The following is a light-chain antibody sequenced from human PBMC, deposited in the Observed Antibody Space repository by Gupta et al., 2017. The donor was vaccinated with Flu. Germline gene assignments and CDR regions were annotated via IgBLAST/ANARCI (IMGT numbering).Light chain of an antibody. J-gene: IGLJ1*01. Sequence: SNIGAGFDLHWYRQPPGTVPKLLMFADNIRPSGFPDRFSVSKSGTSGSLAITGLQAEDEADYYCQSYDSSLSTFVFGTGTKVTVL. CDR3: QSYDSSLSTFV. CDR2: ADN. CDR1: SNIGAGFD. V-gene: IGLV1-40*01.